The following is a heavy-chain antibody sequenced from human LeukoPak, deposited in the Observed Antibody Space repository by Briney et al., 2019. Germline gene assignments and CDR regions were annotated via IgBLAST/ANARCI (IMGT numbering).Heavy chain of an antibody. CDR1: GGSISSGGYY. Sequence: SETLSLTCTVSGGSISSGGYYGSWIRQHPGKGLEWIGYIYYSGSTYYNPSLKSRVTISVDTSKNQFSLKLSSVTAADTAVYYCARGSSSSFVCDPWGQGTLVTVSS. V-gene: IGHV4-31*03. D-gene: IGHD6-13*01. CDR3: ARGSSSSFVCDP. CDR2: IYYSGST. J-gene: IGHJ5*02.